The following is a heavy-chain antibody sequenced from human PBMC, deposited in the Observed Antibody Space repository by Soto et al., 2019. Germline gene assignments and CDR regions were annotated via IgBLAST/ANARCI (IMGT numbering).Heavy chain of an antibody. CDR1: GGTFSSYA. CDR3: ARVSGAPIDSSSWYYFDY. Sequence: SVKVSCKASGGTFSSYAIMWVRQAPGQGLEWMGGIIPIFGTANYAQKFQGRVTITAYESTSTAYMELSSLRSEDTAVYYCARVSGAPIDSSSWYYFDYWGTGTLVTVSS. CDR2: IIPIFGTA. V-gene: IGHV1-69*13. J-gene: IGHJ4*02. D-gene: IGHD6-13*01.